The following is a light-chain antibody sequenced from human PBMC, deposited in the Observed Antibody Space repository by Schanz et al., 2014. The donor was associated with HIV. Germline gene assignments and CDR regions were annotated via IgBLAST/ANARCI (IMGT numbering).Light chain of an antibody. V-gene: IGKV1-6*01. CDR3: LQDYNYSWA. CDR2: AAS. Sequence: IQMTQSPSPLSASVGDRVTITCRASQSISSYLNWYQQKPGKAPQLLIYAASVLQEGVPARFSGSGSGTDFTLTITNLQPEDVASYYCLQDYNYSWAFGPGTKVEIK. J-gene: IGKJ1*01. CDR1: QSISSY.